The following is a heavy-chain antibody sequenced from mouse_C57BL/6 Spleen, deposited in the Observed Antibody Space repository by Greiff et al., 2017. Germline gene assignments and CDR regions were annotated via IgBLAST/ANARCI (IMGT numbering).Heavy chain of an antibody. V-gene: IGHV1-82*01. CDR2: IYPGDGDT. CDR1: GYAFSSSW. Sequence: VQLQQSGPELVKPGASVKISCKASGYAFSSSWMNWVKQRPGKGLEWIGRIYPGDGDTNYNGKFKGKATLTADKSSSTAYMQLSSLTSEDSAVYFCAREVRPYFDYWGQGTTLTVSS. J-gene: IGHJ2*01. D-gene: IGHD2-1*01. CDR3: AREVRPYFDY.